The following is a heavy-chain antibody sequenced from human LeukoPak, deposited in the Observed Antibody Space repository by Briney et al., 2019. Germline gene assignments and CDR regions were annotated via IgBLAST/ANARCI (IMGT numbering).Heavy chain of an antibody. V-gene: IGHV4-61*02. CDR2: IYTSGST. CDR3: ARAGGLGTYYPNWFNP. Sequence: SETLSLTCTVSGGSISSDTYSWSWVRQPAGKGLEWIGRIYTSGSTNYNPSLKSRVTISVDTSKNQFSLKLNSVTAADTAFYYLARAGGLGTYYPNWFNPWGQEPWSPSPQ. J-gene: IGHJ5*02. CDR1: GGSISSDTYS. D-gene: IGHD3-10*01.